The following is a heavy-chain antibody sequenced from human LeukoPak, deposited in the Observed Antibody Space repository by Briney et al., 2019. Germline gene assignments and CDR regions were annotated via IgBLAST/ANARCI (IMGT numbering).Heavy chain of an antibody. CDR3: ARLGYYGSGSYYNYGMDV. CDR1: RGSISSYY. V-gene: IGHV4-59*08. Sequence: SETLSLTCTDSRGSISSYYWSCIRQPPGEGLECIGYIYYSRSTNYNPSLKCRVTISVDTSKNQFSLKLSSVTAADTAVYYCARLGYYGSGSYYNYGMDVWGQGTTVTVSS. J-gene: IGHJ6*02. CDR2: IYYSRST. D-gene: IGHD3-10*01.